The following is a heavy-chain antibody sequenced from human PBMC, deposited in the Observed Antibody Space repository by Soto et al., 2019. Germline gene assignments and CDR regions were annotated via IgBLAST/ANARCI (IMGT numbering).Heavy chain of an antibody. J-gene: IGHJ6*02. V-gene: IGHV3-23*01. Sequence: EVQLLESGGGLVQPGGSLRLSCAASGFTFSSYAMSWVRQAPGKGLEWVSGISGSGDSTHYADSVKGRFTISRDNSKNTLYLQMNSLRAEDTAVYYCAKDFQNGMDVWGQGTTVTVSS. CDR2: ISGSGDST. CDR1: GFTFSSYA. CDR3: AKDFQNGMDV.